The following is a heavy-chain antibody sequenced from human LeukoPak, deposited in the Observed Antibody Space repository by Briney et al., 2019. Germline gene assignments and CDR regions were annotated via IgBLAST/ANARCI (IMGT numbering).Heavy chain of an antibody. CDR1: GYSISSGYF. CDR3: ARGPITMVRGVIIPSFDP. Sequence: SETLSLTCTVSGYSISSGYFWGWMRQPPGKGLEWIGSIYQSETAHYNPSLKSRVTISVDTSKNQFSLKLRSVMAADTAVYYCARGPITMVRGVIIPSFDPWGQGTLVTVSS. J-gene: IGHJ5*02. D-gene: IGHD3-10*01. V-gene: IGHV4-38-2*02. CDR2: IYQSETA.